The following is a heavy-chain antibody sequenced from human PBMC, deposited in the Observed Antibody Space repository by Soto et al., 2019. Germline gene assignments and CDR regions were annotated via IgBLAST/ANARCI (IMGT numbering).Heavy chain of an antibody. Sequence: QIQLVQSGGEVTKPGASVTVSCKSSGYKFISHSITWVRQAPGQGLEWMGRISAYNGNTNYAQKLQGRVTMTTDTSTNTAYMELRSLRSDDTAVYYCARGAFCGGAPGCRDMDVWGQGTTVTVSS. D-gene: IGHD2-21*01. V-gene: IGHV1-18*01. CDR1: GYKFISHS. CDR3: ARGAFCGGAPGCRDMDV. CDR2: ISAYNGNT. J-gene: IGHJ6*02.